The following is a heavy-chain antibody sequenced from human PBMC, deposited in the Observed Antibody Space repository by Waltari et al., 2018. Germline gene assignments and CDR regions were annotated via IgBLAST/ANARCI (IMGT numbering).Heavy chain of an antibody. Sequence: VQLVQSGAEVKKPGSSVKVSCKASGGTFSSYAISWVRQAPGKGLEWVSAISVSGGSTYYADSVKGRFTISRDNSKNTLYLQMNSLRAEDTAVYYCAKTRGGNDYWGQGTLGTVSS. CDR1: GGTFSSYA. CDR2: ISVSGGST. J-gene: IGHJ4*02. D-gene: IGHD3-16*01. V-gene: IGHV3-23*04. CDR3: AKTRGGNDY.